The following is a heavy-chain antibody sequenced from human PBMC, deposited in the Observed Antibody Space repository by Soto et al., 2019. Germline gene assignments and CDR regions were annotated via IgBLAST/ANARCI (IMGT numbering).Heavy chain of an antibody. CDR3: AHRVLRTVFGLVTTTAIYFDF. J-gene: IGHJ4*02. Sequence: QITLNESGPTPVKPRQTLTLTCTFSGFSLTTSGVGVGWIRQSPGKAPEWLALIYWDDDKRYSPSLKSRLTITQDTSKNQVVLTKADLDPADTATYYCAHRVLRTVFGLVTTTAIYFDFWGQGTPVAVSS. D-gene: IGHD3-3*01. CDR2: IYWDDDK. CDR1: GFSLTTSGVG. V-gene: IGHV2-5*02.